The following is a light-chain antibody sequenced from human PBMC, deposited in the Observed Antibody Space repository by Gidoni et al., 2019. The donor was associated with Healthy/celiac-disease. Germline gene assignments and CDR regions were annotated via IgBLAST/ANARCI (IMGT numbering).Light chain of an antibody. J-gene: IGKJ1*01. Sequence: EIVMTQSPATLSVSPGERATLSCRASQSVSSNLAWYQQKPGQAPRLLIYGASTRATGIPARFSGSESGIEFTLTISSLQSEDFAVYYCQQYNNWPPWTFSQGTKVEIK. CDR3: QQYNNWPPWT. V-gene: IGKV3-15*01. CDR2: GAS. CDR1: QSVSSN.